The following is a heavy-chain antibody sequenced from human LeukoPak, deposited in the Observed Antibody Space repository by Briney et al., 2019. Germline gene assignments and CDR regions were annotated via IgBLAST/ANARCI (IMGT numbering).Heavy chain of an antibody. D-gene: IGHD3-9*01. J-gene: IGHJ4*02. CDR1: GFTFSSYS. CDR2: ISSSSSYI. Sequence: GGSLRLSCAASGFTFSSYSMNWVRQAPGKGLEWVSSISSSSSYIYYADSVKGRFTISRDNAKNSLYLQMNSLRAEGTAVYYCARDTHKGYFDWYTGRYYFDYWGQGTLVTVSS. V-gene: IGHV3-21*01. CDR3: ARDTHKGYFDWYTGRYYFDY.